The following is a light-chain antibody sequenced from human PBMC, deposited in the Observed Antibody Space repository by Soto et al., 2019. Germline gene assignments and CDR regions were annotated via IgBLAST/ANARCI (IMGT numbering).Light chain of an antibody. Sequence: QSVLTQPASVSGSPGQSVTISCTGTSSDVGSYNRVCWYQQPPGTAPKLMIYEVSNRPSGVPDRFSASKSGNTASLTISGLQAEDEADYYCSSYTSSSTYVFGTGTKVTVL. CDR1: SSDVGSYNR. V-gene: IGLV2-18*02. CDR2: EVS. J-gene: IGLJ1*01. CDR3: SSYTSSSTYV.